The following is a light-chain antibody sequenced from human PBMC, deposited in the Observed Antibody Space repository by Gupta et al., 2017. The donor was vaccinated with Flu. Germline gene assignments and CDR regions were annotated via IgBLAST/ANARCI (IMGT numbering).Light chain of an antibody. J-gene: IGKJ1*01. CDR3: QQCGTSSWT. Sequence: GPLSLSPGERATLSCWTSQSVSNSSLGWYQQKPGQAPRLLIYGSSNRATDIPDRFSGSGSGTDFTLTISRLEPEDFAVYYCQQCGTSSWTFGQGTKVEAK. V-gene: IGKV3-20*01. CDR1: QSVSNSS. CDR2: GSS.